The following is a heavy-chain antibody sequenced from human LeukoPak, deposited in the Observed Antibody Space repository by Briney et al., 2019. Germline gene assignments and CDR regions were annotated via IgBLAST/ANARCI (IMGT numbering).Heavy chain of an antibody. CDR2: IWPSGST. CDR3: ARKGPEHLPTYFDH. V-gene: IGHV4-4*08. Sequence: SETLSLTCTVSGDSISSYYWSWIRQSPGQGLEWIGYIWPSGSTNYNPSLSGRVAISLDKSRNHFTLMVTAVTAADTAFYYCARKGPEHLPTYFDHWGRGILVTVSS. CDR1: GDSISSYY. J-gene: IGHJ4*02. D-gene: IGHD2-21*01.